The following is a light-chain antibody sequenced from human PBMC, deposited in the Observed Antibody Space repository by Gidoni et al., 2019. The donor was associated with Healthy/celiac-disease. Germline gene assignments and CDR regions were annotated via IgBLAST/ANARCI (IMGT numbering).Light chain of an antibody. CDR1: SSNIGSNY. Sequence: QSVLTQHPSASGTPGQRATIPCAGSSSNIGSNYVYWYQQLPGTAPKLLIYRNNQRPSGVPDRFSGSKSGTSASLAISGLRSEDEADYYCAAWDDSLSGAVFGGGTQLTVL. V-gene: IGLV1-47*01. J-gene: IGLJ7*01. CDR3: AAWDDSLSGAV. CDR2: RNN.